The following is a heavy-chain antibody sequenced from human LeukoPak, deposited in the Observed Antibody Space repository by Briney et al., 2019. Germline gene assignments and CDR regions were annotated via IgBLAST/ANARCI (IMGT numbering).Heavy chain of an antibody. D-gene: IGHD4-17*01. CDR1: GFTFSSYS. CDR3: ARDLYYGDFYFDY. V-gene: IGHV3-48*04. J-gene: IGHJ4*02. Sequence: SGGSLRLSCAASGFTFSSYSMNWVRQAPGKGLEWVSYISSSSSTIYYADSVKGRFTISRDNAKNSLYLQMNSLRAEDTAVYYCARDLYYGDFYFDYWGQGTLVTVSS. CDR2: ISSSSSTI.